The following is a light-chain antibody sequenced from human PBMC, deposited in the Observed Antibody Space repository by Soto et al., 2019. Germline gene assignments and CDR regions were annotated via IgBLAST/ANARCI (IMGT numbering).Light chain of an antibody. V-gene: IGKV3-15*01. CDR1: QSVSSN. Sequence: EIVMTQSPATLSVSPGERATLSCRASQSVSSNLAWYQQKPGQAPRLLIYGASNRATGIPARFSGSVSGTEFTLTISSLQSEDFAVYYCQQYNNWWTFGQGTKVEIK. CDR2: GAS. J-gene: IGKJ1*01. CDR3: QQYNNWWT.